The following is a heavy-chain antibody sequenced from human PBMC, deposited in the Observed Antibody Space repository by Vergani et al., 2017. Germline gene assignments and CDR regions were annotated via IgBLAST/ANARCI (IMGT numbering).Heavy chain of an antibody. D-gene: IGHD6-13*01. CDR1: GFTFSSYA. Sequence: QVQLVESGGGVVQPGRSLRLSCAASGFTFSSYAMHWVRQAPGKGLEWVAVISYDGSNKYYADSVKGRFTISRDNSKNTLYLQMNSLRAEDTAVDYCARDSYSSSWYGGVDYCGQGTLVTVSS. J-gene: IGHJ4*02. CDR2: ISYDGSNK. V-gene: IGHV3-30-3*01. CDR3: ARDSYSSSWYGGVDY.